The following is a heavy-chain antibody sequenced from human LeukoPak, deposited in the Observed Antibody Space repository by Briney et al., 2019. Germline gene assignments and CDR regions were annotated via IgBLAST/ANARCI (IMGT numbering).Heavy chain of an antibody. D-gene: IGHD1-26*01. CDR2: ISVYNGNT. Sequence: GASVKVPCKASGYTFTSYGISWVRQAPGQGLEWMGWISVYNGNTNYAQKLQGRITMTTDTSTSTAYMELRGLRSDDTAVYYCARMEQLLLDNWFDPWGQGTLVTVSS. CDR1: GYTFTSYG. J-gene: IGHJ5*02. V-gene: IGHV1-18*01. CDR3: ARMEQLLLDNWFDP.